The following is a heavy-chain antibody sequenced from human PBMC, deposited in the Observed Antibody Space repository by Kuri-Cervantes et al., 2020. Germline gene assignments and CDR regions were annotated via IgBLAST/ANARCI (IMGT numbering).Heavy chain of an antibody. CDR1: GFTFSSYG. V-gene: IGHV3-30*02. J-gene: IGHJ3*02. CDR2: IRYDGSNK. CDR3: AKDRGWLVEGSDAFDI. Sequence: GGSLRLSCAASGFTFSSYGMHWVRQAPGKGLEWVAFIRYDGSNKYYADSVKGRFTISRDNSKNTLYLQMNSLRAEDTAVYYCAKDRGWLVEGSDAFDIWGQGTMVTVSS. D-gene: IGHD6-19*01.